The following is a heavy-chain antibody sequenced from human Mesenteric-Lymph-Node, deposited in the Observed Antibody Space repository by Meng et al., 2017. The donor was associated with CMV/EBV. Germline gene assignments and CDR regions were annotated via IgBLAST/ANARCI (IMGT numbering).Heavy chain of an antibody. CDR1: GFTFSSYA. V-gene: IGHV3-23*01. CDR3: AKGARWSSSSGDAFDI. Sequence: GESLKISCAASGFTFSSYAMSWVRQAPGKGLEWVSAISGSGGNTYYADSVKGRFTISRDNSKNTLYLQMNSLRAEDTAVYYCAKGARWSSSSGDAFDIWGQGTMVTVSS. D-gene: IGHD6-6*01. J-gene: IGHJ3*02. CDR2: ISGSGGNT.